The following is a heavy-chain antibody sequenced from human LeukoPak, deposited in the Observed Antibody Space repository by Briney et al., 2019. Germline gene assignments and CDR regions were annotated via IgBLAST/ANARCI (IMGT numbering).Heavy chain of an antibody. Sequence: ASVKVSCKASGYTFTSYGISWVRQAPGQGLEWMGWISAYNGNTNYAQKLQGRVTMTTDTSTSTAYMELRSLRSDDTAVYYCARVYPSPDVILTGYYNGAFDIWGQGTMVTVSS. J-gene: IGHJ3*02. CDR1: GYTFTSYG. V-gene: IGHV1-18*01. CDR2: ISAYNGNT. D-gene: IGHD3-9*01. CDR3: ARVYPSPDVILTGYYNGAFDI.